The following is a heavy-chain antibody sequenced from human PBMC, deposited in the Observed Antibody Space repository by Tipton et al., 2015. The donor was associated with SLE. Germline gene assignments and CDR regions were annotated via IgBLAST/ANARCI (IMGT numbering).Heavy chain of an antibody. Sequence: TLSLTCTVSGGSISSSSYYWGWIRQPPGKGLEWIGSFYYSGSTYYNPSLKSRVTISVDTSKNQFSLKLSSVTAADTAVYYCARHLREATVTPLWYFDLWGRGTLVTVSS. V-gene: IGHV4-39*01. J-gene: IGHJ2*01. CDR2: FYYSGST. CDR1: GGSISSSSYY. D-gene: IGHD4-17*01. CDR3: ARHLREATVTPLWYFDL.